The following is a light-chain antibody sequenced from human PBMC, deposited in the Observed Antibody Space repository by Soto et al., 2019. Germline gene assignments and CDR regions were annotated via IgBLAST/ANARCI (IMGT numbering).Light chain of an antibody. CDR3: SSYTSSATLV. CDR2: EVS. CDR1: SSDVGGYKY. Sequence: QSFLTQPASVSGSPGRSITISCAGTSSDVGGYKYVSWYQQHPGKAPKLIIHEVSSRPSGVSSRFSGSKSGNTASLTISGLQAEDEADYYCSSYTSSATLVFGVGTKVTVL. V-gene: IGLV2-14*01. J-gene: IGLJ2*01.